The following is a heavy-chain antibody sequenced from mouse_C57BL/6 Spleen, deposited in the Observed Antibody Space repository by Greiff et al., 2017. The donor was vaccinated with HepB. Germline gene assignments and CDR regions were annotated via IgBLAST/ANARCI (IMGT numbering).Heavy chain of an antibody. CDR2: SRNKANDYTT. J-gene: IGHJ2*01. V-gene: IGHV7-1*01. D-gene: IGHD1-1*01. CDR3: AREDYYGSYFDY. CDR1: GFTFSDFY. Sequence: EVKVVESGGGLVQSGRSLRLSCATSGFTFSDFYMEWVRQAPGKGLEWIAASRNKANDYTTEYSASVKGRFIVSRDTSQSILYLQMNALRAEDTAIYYCAREDYYGSYFDYWGQGTTLTVSS.